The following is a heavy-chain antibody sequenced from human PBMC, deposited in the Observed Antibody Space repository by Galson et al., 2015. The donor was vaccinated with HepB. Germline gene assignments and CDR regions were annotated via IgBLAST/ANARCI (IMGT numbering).Heavy chain of an antibody. V-gene: IGHV1-58*01. D-gene: IGHD3-10*01. Sequence: SCKASGFTFTSSAVQWVRQARGQRLEWIGWIVVGSGNTNYAQKFQERVTITRDMSTSTAYMELSSLRSEDTAVYYCAADPYYYGSGGSAAGKNWFDPWGQGTLVTVSS. J-gene: IGHJ5*02. CDR1: GFTFTSSA. CDR3: AADPYYYGSGGSAAGKNWFDP. CDR2: IVVGSGNT.